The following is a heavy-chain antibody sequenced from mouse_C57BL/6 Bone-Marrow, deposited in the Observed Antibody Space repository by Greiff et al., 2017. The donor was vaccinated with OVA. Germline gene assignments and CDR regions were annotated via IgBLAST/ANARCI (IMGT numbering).Heavy chain of an antibody. CDR2: IHPNSGST. V-gene: IGHV1-64*01. CDR3: ANDYEWYFDV. J-gene: IGHJ1*03. D-gene: IGHD2-4*01. CDR1: GCTFTSYW. Sequence: VQLQQPGAELVKPGASVKLSCKASGCTFTSYWMHWVKQRPGQGLEWIGMIHPNSGSTNYNEKFKSKATLTVDKSSSTAYMQLSSLTSDDSAVYYCANDYEWYFDVWGTGTTVTVSS.